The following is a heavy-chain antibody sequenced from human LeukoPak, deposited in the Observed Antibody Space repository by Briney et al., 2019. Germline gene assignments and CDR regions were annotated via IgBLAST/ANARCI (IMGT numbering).Heavy chain of an antibody. CDR1: GGSISSSSYY. D-gene: IGHD2-15*01. V-gene: IGHV4-39*07. J-gene: IGHJ4*02. Sequence: SETLSLTRTVSGGSISSSSYYWGWIRQPPGKGLEWIGSIYYSGSTYYNPSLKSRVTISVDTSKNQFSLKLSSVTAADTAVYYCARLPVFSGAVAPTDDYWGQGTLVTVSS. CDR3: ARLPVFSGAVAPTDDY. CDR2: IYYSGST.